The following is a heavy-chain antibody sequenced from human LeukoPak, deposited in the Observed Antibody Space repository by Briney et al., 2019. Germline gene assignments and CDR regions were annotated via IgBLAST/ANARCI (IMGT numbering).Heavy chain of an antibody. CDR1: GYTSTSYA. Sequence: GASVKVSCKASGYTSTSYAMHWVRQAPGQRLEWMGWINAGNGNTKYSQKFQGRVTITRDTSASTAYMELSSLRSEDTAVYYCARLDYGGTNDAFDIWGQGTMVTVSS. D-gene: IGHD4-23*01. J-gene: IGHJ3*02. CDR2: INAGNGNT. V-gene: IGHV1-3*01. CDR3: ARLDYGGTNDAFDI.